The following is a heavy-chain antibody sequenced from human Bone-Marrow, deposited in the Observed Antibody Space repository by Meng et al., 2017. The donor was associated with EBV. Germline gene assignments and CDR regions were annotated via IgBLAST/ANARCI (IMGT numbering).Heavy chain of an antibody. V-gene: IGHV4-4*02. D-gene: IGHD3-10*02. Sequence: QVPEQGPGPGIVSGSLSLTRAVSGGAISSSTWWSWVRQSPGARLEWIGEIHHVGSTNYNPSLKSRVTISTDKSKKQFSLKLRSVTAADTAVYYCARRDYYVHTGYFDSWGQGTLVTVSS. CDR1: GGAISSSTW. CDR3: ARRDYYVHTGYFDS. CDR2: IHHVGST. J-gene: IGHJ4*02.